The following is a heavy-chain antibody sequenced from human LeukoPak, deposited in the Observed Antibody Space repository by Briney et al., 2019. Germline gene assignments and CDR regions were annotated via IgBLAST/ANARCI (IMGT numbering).Heavy chain of an antibody. Sequence: ASVKVFCKASGYTFTSYDINWVRQATGQGLEWMGWMNPNSGNTGYAQKFQGRVTITRNTSISTAYMELSSLRSEDTAVYYCATSVIDYYDSSGYSDAFDIWGQGTMVTVSS. V-gene: IGHV1-8*03. CDR1: GYTFTSYD. D-gene: IGHD3-22*01. CDR3: ATSVIDYYDSSGYSDAFDI. J-gene: IGHJ3*02. CDR2: MNPNSGNT.